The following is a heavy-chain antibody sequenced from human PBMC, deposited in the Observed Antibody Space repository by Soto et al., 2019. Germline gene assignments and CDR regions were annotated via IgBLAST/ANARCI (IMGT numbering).Heavy chain of an antibody. CDR2: IYTSGST. CDR1: GGSISSYY. CDR3: ARESRSPNRYYYDSSGYYVDY. V-gene: IGHV4-4*07. Sequence: SETLSLTCTVSGGSISSYYWSWIRQPAGKGLEWIGRIYTSGSTNYNPSLKSRVTMSVDTSKNQFSLKLSSVTAADTAVYYCARESRSPNRYYYDSSGYYVDYWGQGTLVTVSS. D-gene: IGHD3-22*01. J-gene: IGHJ4*02.